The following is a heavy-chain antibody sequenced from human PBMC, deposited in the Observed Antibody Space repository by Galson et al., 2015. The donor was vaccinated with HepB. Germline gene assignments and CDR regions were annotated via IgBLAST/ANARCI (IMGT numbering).Heavy chain of an antibody. Sequence: SVKVSCKASGYTFTGYYMHWVRQAPGQGLEWMGRINPNSGGTNYAQKFQGRVTMTRDTSISTAYMELSRLRSDDTAVYYCARGGRYYSEMRSFDYWGQGTLVTVSS. CDR1: GYTFTGYY. CDR2: INPNSGGT. CDR3: ARGGRYYSEMRSFDY. D-gene: IGHD1-26*01. J-gene: IGHJ4*02. V-gene: IGHV1-2*06.